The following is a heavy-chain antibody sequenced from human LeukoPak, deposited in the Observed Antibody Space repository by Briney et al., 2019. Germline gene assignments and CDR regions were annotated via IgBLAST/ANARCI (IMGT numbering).Heavy chain of an antibody. D-gene: IGHD6-13*01. CDR1: GFTFSSYS. CDR3: ARDGYSSSWYLN. Sequence: GGSLRLSCAASGFTFSSYSMNWVRQAPGKGLEWVSSISSSSSYIYYADSVKGRFTISRDNAKNSLYLQTNSLRAEDTAVYYCARDGYSSSWYLNWGQGTLVTVSS. CDR2: ISSSSSYI. J-gene: IGHJ4*02. V-gene: IGHV3-21*01.